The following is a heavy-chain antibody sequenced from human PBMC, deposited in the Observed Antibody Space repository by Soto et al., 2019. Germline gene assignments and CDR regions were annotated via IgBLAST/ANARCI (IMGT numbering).Heavy chain of an antibody. CDR2: VSGSGGST. CDR3: ALREMGCSGGSCYSLHYYYYYMDV. J-gene: IGHJ6*03. CDR1: GVTFSSYA. Sequence: EVQLLESGGGLVQPGGSLRLSGAASGVTFSSYAMSWVRQAPGKGLEWVSAVSGSGGSTYYADSVKGRFTISRDNSKNTLYLQMNSLRAEDTAVYYCALREMGCSGGSCYSLHYYYYYMDVWGKGTTVTVSS. V-gene: IGHV3-23*01. D-gene: IGHD2-15*01.